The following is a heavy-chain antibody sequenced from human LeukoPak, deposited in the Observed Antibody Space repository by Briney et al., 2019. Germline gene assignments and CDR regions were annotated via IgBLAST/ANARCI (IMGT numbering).Heavy chain of an antibody. CDR1: GFIFSDYN. CDR3: AKDNYYDSSGYYSAFDY. D-gene: IGHD3-22*01. J-gene: IGHJ4*02. Sequence: PGGSLRLSCAASGFIFSDYNMNWVRQAPGKGLEWVSSISSSSSYIYYADSVKGRFTISRDNAKKSLNLQMNSLRDEDAAVYYCAKDNYYDSSGYYSAFDYWGQGTLVTVSS. V-gene: IGHV3-21*01. CDR2: ISSSSSYI.